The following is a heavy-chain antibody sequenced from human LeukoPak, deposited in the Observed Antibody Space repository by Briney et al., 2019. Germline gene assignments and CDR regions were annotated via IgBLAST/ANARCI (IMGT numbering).Heavy chain of an antibody. J-gene: IGHJ6*03. CDR1: GYTFTSNY. V-gene: IGHV1-46*01. CDR3: ARSGIAVAGRPQWVSQYYYYYMDV. CDR2: INPSGGTT. Sequence: ASVKVSCKASGYTFTSNYMHWVRQAPGQGLEWMGIINPSGGTTIYAQKFQGRVTMTRDTSTSTVYMELSSLRSEDTAVYYCARSGIAVAGRPQWVSQYYYYYMDVWGKGTTVTISS. D-gene: IGHD6-19*01.